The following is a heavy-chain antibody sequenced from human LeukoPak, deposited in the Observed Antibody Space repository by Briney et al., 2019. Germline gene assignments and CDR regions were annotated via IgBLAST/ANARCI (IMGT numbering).Heavy chain of an antibody. CDR3: AKDGGRAAAGTIDS. D-gene: IGHD6-13*01. V-gene: IGHV3-30*18. CDR1: GFTFSNYA. Sequence: GGSLRLSCAASGFTFSNYAMHWVRQAPGKGLEWVAVVSSDGNSKYYADSMKGRFTISRDNSKNTLYLQINSLRADDTAVFYCAKDGGRAAAGTIDSWGQGALVTVSS. J-gene: IGHJ4*02. CDR2: VSSDGNSK.